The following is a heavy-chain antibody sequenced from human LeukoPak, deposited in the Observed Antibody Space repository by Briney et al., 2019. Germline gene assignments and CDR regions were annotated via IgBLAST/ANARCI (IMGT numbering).Heavy chain of an antibody. J-gene: IGHJ4*02. Sequence: SETLSLTCDVSGVSFNDYYWSWVRQTPGKGLEWIGEINHSGYTNDSPSLKSRVTLSIDTSRKQFSLNLRSVTVADTGIYYCTRMTTGHDYWGQGTLVTVSS. CDR2: INHSGYT. CDR1: GVSFNDYY. D-gene: IGHD4-17*01. CDR3: TRMTTGHDY. V-gene: IGHV4-34*01.